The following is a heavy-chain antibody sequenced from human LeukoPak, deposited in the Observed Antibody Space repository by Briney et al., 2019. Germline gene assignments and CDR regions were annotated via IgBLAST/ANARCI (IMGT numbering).Heavy chain of an antibody. CDR2: ISSSSSYI. CDR1: GFTFSSYS. J-gene: IGHJ4*02. D-gene: IGHD6-6*01. V-gene: IGHV3-21*01. CDR3: ARDQKEYSSSAGDY. Sequence: GGSLRLSCAASGFTFSSYSMNWVRQAPGKGLEWVSSISSSSSYIYYADSVKGRFTISRDNAKNPLYLQMNSLRAEDTAVYYCARDQKEYSSSAGDYWGQGTLVTVSS.